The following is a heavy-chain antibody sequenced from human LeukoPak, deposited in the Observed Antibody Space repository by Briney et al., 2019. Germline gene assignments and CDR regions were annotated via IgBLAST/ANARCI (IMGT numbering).Heavy chain of an antibody. J-gene: IGHJ4*02. V-gene: IGHV5-51*01. CDR1: GYSFTNYW. D-gene: IGHD6-13*01. CDR3: ARISYSSSWDPDFDY. Sequence: GESLKISCKSSGYSFTNYWIGWVRQMPGKGLEWMGIIYPGDSDTRYSPSFQGQVTISADKSISTAYLQWSSLKASDTAMYYCARISYSSSWDPDFDYWGQGTLVTVSS. CDR2: IYPGDSDT.